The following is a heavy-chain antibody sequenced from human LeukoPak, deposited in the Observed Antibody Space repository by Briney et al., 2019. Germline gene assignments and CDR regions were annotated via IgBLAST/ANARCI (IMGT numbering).Heavy chain of an antibody. Sequence: GASVKVSCKASGYTFTSYGISWVRQAPGQGLEWMGWISAYNGNTNYAQKLQGRVTMTTDTSTSTAYMELRSLRSDDTAVYYCARAEWLRSSAPFDYWGQGTLVTVSS. CDR1: GYTFTSYG. CDR2: ISAYNGNT. CDR3: ARAEWLRSSAPFDY. D-gene: IGHD5-12*01. J-gene: IGHJ4*02. V-gene: IGHV1-18*01.